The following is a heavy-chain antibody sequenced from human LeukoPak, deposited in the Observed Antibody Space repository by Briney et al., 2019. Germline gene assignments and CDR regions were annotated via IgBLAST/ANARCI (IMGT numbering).Heavy chain of an antibody. D-gene: IGHD3-9*01. CDR1: GFTFSRYG. J-gene: IGHJ4*02. CDR3: AKDTGLGYYDILTGYYTSGGPDY. Sequence: PGGSLRLSCPASGFTFSRYGMHWVRQAPGKGLEWVTAISYDGSNKYYADSVKGRFTISRDNSKNTLYVQMNSLRAEDTAVYYCAKDTGLGYYDILTGYYTSGGPDYWGQGTLVTVSS. V-gene: IGHV3-30*04. CDR2: ISYDGSNK.